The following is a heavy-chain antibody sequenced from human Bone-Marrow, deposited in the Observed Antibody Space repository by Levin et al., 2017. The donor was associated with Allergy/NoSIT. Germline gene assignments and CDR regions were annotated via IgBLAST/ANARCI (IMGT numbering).Heavy chain of an antibody. J-gene: IGHJ4*02. V-gene: IGHV3-74*01. Sequence: HAGGSLRLSCAASGVTFSGYWMHWVRQAPGKGLMWVSRINSDGSSTNYADSVKGRFTISRDNAKNTLYLQMNSLRADDTAVYYCARAPFGGFDYWGQGTLVTVSS. CDR1: GVTFSGYW. CDR2: INSDGSST. D-gene: IGHD4-23*01. CDR3: ARAPFGGFDY.